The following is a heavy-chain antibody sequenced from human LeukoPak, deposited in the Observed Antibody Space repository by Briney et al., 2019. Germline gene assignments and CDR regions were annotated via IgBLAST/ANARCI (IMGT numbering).Heavy chain of an antibody. V-gene: IGHV3-30-3*01. Sequence: GGSLRLSCAASGFTLSSYAMHWVRQAPGKGLEWVAVISYDGSNKYYAGSVKGRFTISRDNSKNTLYLQMNSLRAEDTAVYYCARDSSDIVVVPAANYYYYYYMDVWGKGTTVTVSS. J-gene: IGHJ6*03. CDR3: ARDSSDIVVVPAANYYYYYYMDV. CDR1: GFTLSSYA. CDR2: ISYDGSNK. D-gene: IGHD2-2*01.